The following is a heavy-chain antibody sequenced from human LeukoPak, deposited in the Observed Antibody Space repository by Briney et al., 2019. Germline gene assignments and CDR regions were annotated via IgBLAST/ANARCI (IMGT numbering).Heavy chain of an antibody. CDR3: AKDGQWRTPYYYYYMDV. V-gene: IGHV3-30*18. J-gene: IGHJ6*03. CDR2: MSYDGNNK. D-gene: IGHD6-19*01. Sequence: PGGSLRLSCAASGFTFSSYGMHWVRQAPGKGLEWVAVMSYDGNNKYYADSVKGRFTISRGNSKNTLYLQMNSLRAEDTAVYYCAKDGQWRTPYYYYYMDVWGKGTTVTVSS. CDR1: GFTFSSYG.